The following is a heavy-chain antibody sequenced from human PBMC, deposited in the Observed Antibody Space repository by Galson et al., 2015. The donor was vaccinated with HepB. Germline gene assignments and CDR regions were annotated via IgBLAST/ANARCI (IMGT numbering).Heavy chain of an antibody. Sequence: SVKVSCKASGYTFTSYYMHWVRQAPGQGLEWMGIINPSGGSTSYAQKFQGRVTMTRDTSTSTVYMELGSLRSEDTAVYYCARDRAPPITIVGVVINHGMDVWGQGTTVTVSS. V-gene: IGHV1-46*01. J-gene: IGHJ6*02. D-gene: IGHD3-3*01. CDR3: ARDRAPPITIVGVVINHGMDV. CDR1: GYTFTSYY. CDR2: INPSGGST.